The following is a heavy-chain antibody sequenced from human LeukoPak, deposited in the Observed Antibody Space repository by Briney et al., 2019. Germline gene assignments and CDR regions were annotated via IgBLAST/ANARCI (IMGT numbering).Heavy chain of an antibody. D-gene: IGHD2-15*01. CDR3: VLRSGGIQPGY. CDR2: MNPNSGNT. J-gene: IGHJ4*02. V-gene: IGHV1-8*02. Sequence: GASVKVSCKASGYTFTSYGISWVRQATGQGLEWMGWMNPNSGNTGYAQKFQGRVTMTRNTSISTAYMELSSLRSEDTAVYYCVLRSGGIQPGYWGQGTLVTVSS. CDR1: GYTFTSYG.